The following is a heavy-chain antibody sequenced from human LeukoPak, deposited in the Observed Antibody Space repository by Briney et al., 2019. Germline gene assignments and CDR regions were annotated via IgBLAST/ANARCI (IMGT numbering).Heavy chain of an antibody. V-gene: IGHV3-23*01. J-gene: IGHJ4*02. Sequence: GGSLRLSCAASGFTFSSYAMSGVRQAPGKGLEWVSAISGSGGSTYYADSVKGRFTISRDNSKNTLYLQMNSLRAEDTAVYYCAKETITMIVVVITAYFDYWGQGTLVTVSS. CDR2: ISGSGGST. CDR1: GFTFSSYA. D-gene: IGHD3-22*01. CDR3: AKETITMIVVVITAYFDY.